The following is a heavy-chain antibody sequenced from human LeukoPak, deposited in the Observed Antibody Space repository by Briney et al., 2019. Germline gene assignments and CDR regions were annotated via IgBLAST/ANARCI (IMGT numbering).Heavy chain of an antibody. CDR2: IAYDGSNK. CDR3: AKEKAIATINYGLDV. J-gene: IGHJ6*02. D-gene: IGHD1-1*01. V-gene: IGHV3-30*18. Sequence: PGRSLRLSWAASGFIFDTYGMLWVRQAPGKGLEWVAVIAYDGSNKVYADSVKGRFTISRDNSKNTLYLQMNSLRGEDTAVYYCAKEKAIATINYGLDVWGQGTTVTVSS. CDR1: GFIFDTYG.